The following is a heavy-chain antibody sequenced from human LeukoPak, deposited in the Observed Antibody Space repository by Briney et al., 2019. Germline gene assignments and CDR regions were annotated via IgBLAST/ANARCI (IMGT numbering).Heavy chain of an antibody. J-gene: IGHJ4*02. Sequence: PGGSLRLSCAGSGHSFSDYEMNWVRQAPGRGLEWVAYIWSSGTVTHYADSVKDRFTISRDNGKNSLYLQMNSLRAEDTAVYYCATERSFCEGDCSDYWGQGTLVTVSS. D-gene: IGHD2-21*01. CDR2: IWSSGTVT. CDR1: GHSFSDYE. CDR3: ATERSFCEGDCSDY. V-gene: IGHV3-48*03.